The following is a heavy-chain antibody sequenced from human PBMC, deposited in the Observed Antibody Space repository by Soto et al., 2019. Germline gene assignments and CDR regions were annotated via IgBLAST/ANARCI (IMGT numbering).Heavy chain of an antibody. Sequence: QVQLVESGGGVVQPGRSLRLSCAASGFSFSDYGMHWVRQTPGKGLEWVAVISHYETKKYFEDSVKGRFTISRDNSKNTVYLQLNNLRTEDTGVYYCAKDWVGGSNRYQLDKWGQGTLVIVSA. CDR3: AKDWVGGSNRYQLDK. D-gene: IGHD1-26*01. CDR2: ISHYETKK. J-gene: IGHJ4*02. CDR1: GFSFSDYG. V-gene: IGHV3-30*18.